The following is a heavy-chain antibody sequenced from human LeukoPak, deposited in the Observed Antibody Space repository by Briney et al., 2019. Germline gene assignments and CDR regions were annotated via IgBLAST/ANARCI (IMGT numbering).Heavy chain of an antibody. D-gene: IGHD2-2*01. CDR2: ISSSGSTI. CDR1: GFTVSSNY. V-gene: IGHV3-11*01. J-gene: IGHJ4*02. Sequence: PGGSLRLSCAASGFTVSSNYMSWVRQAPGKGLEWVSYISSSGSTIYYADSVKGRFTISRDNAKNSLYLQMNSLRAEDTAVYYCARGGAYCSSTSCYVDYWGQGTLVTVSS. CDR3: ARGGAYCSSTSCYVDY.